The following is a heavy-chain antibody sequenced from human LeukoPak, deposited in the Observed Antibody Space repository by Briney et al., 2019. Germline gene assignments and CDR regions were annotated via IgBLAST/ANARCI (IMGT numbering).Heavy chain of an antibody. CDR2: IYYSGST. CDR3: ARQDSGYYYVL. Sequence: PSETLSLTCAIYGGSFSGYYWSWIRQPPGKGLEWIGSIYYSGSTYYNPSLKSRVTISVDTSKNQFSLKLSSVTAADTAVYYCARQDSGYYYVLWGQGTLVTVSS. D-gene: IGHD3-22*01. CDR1: GGSFSGYY. V-gene: IGHV4-34*01. J-gene: IGHJ4*02.